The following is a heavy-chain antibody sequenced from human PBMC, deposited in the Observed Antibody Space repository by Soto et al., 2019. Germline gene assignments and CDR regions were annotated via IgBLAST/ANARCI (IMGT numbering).Heavy chain of an antibody. CDR1: GGSISSYY. D-gene: IGHD6-13*01. CDR3: ARRVGSSWQFDY. CDR2: IYYSGST. Sequence: QVQLQESGPGLVKPSETLSLTCTVSGGSISSYYWSWIRQPPGKGLEWIGYIYYSGSTNYNPPLMRRVTVSVDTPRNQFSLKLSSVPAADTAVYYCARRVGSSWQFDYWGQGTLVTVSS. J-gene: IGHJ4*02. V-gene: IGHV4-59*08.